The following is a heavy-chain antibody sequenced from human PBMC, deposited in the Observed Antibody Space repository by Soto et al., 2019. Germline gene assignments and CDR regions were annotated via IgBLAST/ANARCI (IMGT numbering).Heavy chain of an antibody. D-gene: IGHD6-6*01. J-gene: IGHJ4*02. CDR3: ASGGSSLNFDS. Sequence: EVQLVESGGGLVQPGGSLRLSCAASGFTFRSYWMQWVRQAPGKGLVWVSWINSDGSSTSYADSVKGRFTISRDNAKNTLYLQMNSLRAEDTAVYYCASGGSSLNFDSWGQGTLFTVSS. V-gene: IGHV3-74*01. CDR2: INSDGSST. CDR1: GFTFRSYW.